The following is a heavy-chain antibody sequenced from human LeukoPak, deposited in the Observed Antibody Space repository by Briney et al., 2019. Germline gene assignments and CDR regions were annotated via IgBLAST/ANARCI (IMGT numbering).Heavy chain of an antibody. CDR1: GFTFSSYD. D-gene: IGHD4-17*01. CDR3: AKCSGDYGDLEAYYYYYMDV. V-gene: IGHV3-48*03. Sequence: QPGGSLRLSCAASGFTFSSYDMNWVRQAPGKGLEWVSYISSSGSTIYYADSVKGRFTISRDNAKNSLYLQMNSLRAEDTAVYYCAKCSGDYGDLEAYYYYYMDVWGKGTTVTISS. J-gene: IGHJ6*03. CDR2: ISSSGSTI.